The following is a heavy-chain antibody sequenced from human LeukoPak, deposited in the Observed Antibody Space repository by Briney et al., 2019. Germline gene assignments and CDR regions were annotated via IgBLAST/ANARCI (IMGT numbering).Heavy chain of an antibody. J-gene: IGHJ4*02. CDR3: AKDSYGDYSHFDY. Sequence: PGGSLRLSCAASGFTFSSYGMHWVRQAPGKGLEWVAFIRCDGSNKYYADSVKGRFTISRDNSKNTLYLQMNSLRAEDTAVYYCAKDSYGDYSHFDYWGQGTLVTVSS. V-gene: IGHV3-30*02. D-gene: IGHD4-17*01. CDR2: IRCDGSNK. CDR1: GFTFSSYG.